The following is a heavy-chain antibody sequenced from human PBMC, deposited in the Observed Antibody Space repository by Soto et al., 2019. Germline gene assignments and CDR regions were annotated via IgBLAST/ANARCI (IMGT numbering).Heavy chain of an antibody. D-gene: IGHD3-10*01. CDR1: GFTFSTYT. J-gene: IGHJ5*01. V-gene: IGHV3-21*01. Sequence: GGSLRLSCAASGFTFSTYTMNWVRQAPGKGLEWISSISSGISYIYYAGSEKGRFTISRDNAKNSLFLQMNSLGADDTAVYYCARDILSGGAYPDSWGQGTKVTVSS. CDR3: ARDILSGGAYPDS. CDR2: ISSGISYI.